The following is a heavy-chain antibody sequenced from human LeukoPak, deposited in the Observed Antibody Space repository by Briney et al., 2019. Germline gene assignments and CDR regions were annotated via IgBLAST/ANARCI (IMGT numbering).Heavy chain of an antibody. J-gene: IGHJ3*02. CDR2: ISAYNGNT. V-gene: IGHV1-18*01. CDR3: ARWLQFNDAFDI. Sequence: ASVKVSCKASGYTFTSYGISWVRQAPGQGLEWMGWISAYNGNTNYAQKPQGRVTMTTDTSTSTAYMELRSLRSDDTAVYYCARWLQFNDAFDIWGQGTMVTVPS. D-gene: IGHD5-24*01. CDR1: GYTFTSYG.